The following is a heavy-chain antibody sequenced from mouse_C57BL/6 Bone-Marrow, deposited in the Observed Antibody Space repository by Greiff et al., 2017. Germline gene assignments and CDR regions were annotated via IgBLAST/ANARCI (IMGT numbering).Heavy chain of an antibody. CDR3: ARPGYYWYFDV. V-gene: IGHV1-82*01. Sequence: VKLVESGPELVKPGASVKISCKASGYAFSSSWMNWVKQRPGKGLEWIGRIYPGDGDTNYNGKFKGKATLTADKSSSTAYMQLSSLTSEDSAVYFCARPGYYWYFDVWGTGTTVTVSS. CDR2: IYPGDGDT. D-gene: IGHD2-2*01. J-gene: IGHJ1*03. CDR1: GYAFSSSW.